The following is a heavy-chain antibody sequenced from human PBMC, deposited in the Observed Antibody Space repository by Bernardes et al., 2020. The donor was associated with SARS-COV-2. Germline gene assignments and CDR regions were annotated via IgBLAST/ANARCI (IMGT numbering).Heavy chain of an antibody. CDR1: GYTFTNYY. D-gene: IGHD5-18*01. Sequence: ASVKVSCKTSGYTFTNYYMHWVRQAPGQGLEWMGIINPSGGTTSYALKFQGRLTMTRDTSTSTVYMELSSLRSEDTAVYYCARGGLTWIQLWFSDGMDVWGQGTTVTVSS. V-gene: IGHV1-46*01. J-gene: IGHJ6*02. CDR2: INPSGGTT. CDR3: ARGGLTWIQLWFSDGMDV.